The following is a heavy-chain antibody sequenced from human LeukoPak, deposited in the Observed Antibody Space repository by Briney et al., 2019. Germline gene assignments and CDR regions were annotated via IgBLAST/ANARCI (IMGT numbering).Heavy chain of an antibody. D-gene: IGHD1-1*01. V-gene: IGHV4-30-2*01. CDR2: IYHSGST. CDR3: ASEGGRRRSEGHGIDY. J-gene: IGHJ4*02. CDR1: GGSISSGGYS. Sequence: KSSQTLSLTCAVSGGSISSGGYSWSWIRQPPGKGLEWIGYIYHSGSTYYNPSLKSRVTISVDTSKNQFSLKLSSVTAADTAVYYCASEGGRRRSEGHGIDYWGQGTLVTVSS.